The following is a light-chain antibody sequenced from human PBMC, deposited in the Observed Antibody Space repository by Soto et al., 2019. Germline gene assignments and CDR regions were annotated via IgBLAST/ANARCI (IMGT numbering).Light chain of an antibody. J-gene: IGKJ4*01. CDR2: DAT. CDR3: QQYDNLPLT. CDR1: QDIGNY. Sequence: DIQMTQPPSSLSAAVGARVTITCQASQDIGNYLNWYQQKPGKAPKLLIYDATKLETGAPSRFSGSGYGTDFTFTISSLQPEDIATYYCQQYDNLPLTFGGGTKVEIK. V-gene: IGKV1-33*01.